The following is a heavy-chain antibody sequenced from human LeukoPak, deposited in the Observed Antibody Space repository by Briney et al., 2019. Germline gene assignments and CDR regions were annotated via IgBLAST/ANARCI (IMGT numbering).Heavy chain of an antibody. Sequence: PSETLSLTCTVSGGSISSYYWSWIRQPPGKGLEWIGYIYYSGSTNYNPSLKSRVTISVNTSKNQFSLKLSSVTAADTAVYYCARYARGDYFDYWGQGTLVTVSS. J-gene: IGHJ4*02. D-gene: IGHD3-10*01. CDR2: IYYSGST. V-gene: IGHV4-59*01. CDR3: ARYARGDYFDY. CDR1: GGSISSYY.